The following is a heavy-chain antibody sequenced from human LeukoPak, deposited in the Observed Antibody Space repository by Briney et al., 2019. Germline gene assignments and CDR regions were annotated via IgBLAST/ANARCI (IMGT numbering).Heavy chain of an antibody. J-gene: IGHJ4*02. V-gene: IGHV4-39*07. CDR1: GGSISSSSYY. D-gene: IGHD3-10*01. Sequence: PSETLSLTCTVSGGSISSSSYYWGWIRQPPGKGLEWIGSIYYSGSTYYNPSLKSRVTISVDTSKNQFSLKLSSVTAADTAVYYCARGEDYYGSRQDYWGQGTLVTVSS. CDR2: IYYSGST. CDR3: ARGEDYYGSRQDY.